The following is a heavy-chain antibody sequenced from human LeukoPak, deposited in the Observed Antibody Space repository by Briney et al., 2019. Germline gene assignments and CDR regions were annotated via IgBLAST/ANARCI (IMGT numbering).Heavy chain of an antibody. CDR2: INPSSGST. J-gene: IGHJ4*02. CDR1: GYTFTSYY. CDR3: ARTYTAVHYFDY. Sequence: ASVKVSCKASGYTFTSYYIHWVRQAPGQGLEWMGIINPSSGSTNYAQKFQGRVTMTRDTSISTAYMELSRLTSDDTALYYCARTYTAVHYFDYWGQGTLVTVSS. D-gene: IGHD2-21*02. V-gene: IGHV1-46*01.